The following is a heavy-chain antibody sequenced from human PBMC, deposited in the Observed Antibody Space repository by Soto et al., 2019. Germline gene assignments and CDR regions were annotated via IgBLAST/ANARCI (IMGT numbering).Heavy chain of an antibody. CDR3: ARGDILTRYYTAMVKSYYYYGMDV. V-gene: IGHV3-33*01. CDR2: IWYDGSNK. D-gene: IGHD3-9*01. J-gene: IGHJ6*02. CDR1: GFTFSSYG. Sequence: GGSLRLSXAASGFTFSSYGMHWVRQAPGKGLEWVAVIWYDGSNKYYADSVKGRFTISRENSKNTLYLQMNSLRAEDTAVYYCARGDILTRYYTAMVKSYYYYGMDVWGQGTTVTVSS.